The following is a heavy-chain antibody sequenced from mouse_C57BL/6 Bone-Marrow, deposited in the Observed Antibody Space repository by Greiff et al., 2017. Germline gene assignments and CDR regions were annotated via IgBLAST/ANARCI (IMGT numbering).Heavy chain of an antibody. D-gene: IGHD2-1*01. J-gene: IGHJ4*01. CDR2: ISSGGDYI. CDR1: GFTFSSYA. V-gene: IGHV5-9-1*02. CDR3: TRAYGNYVMDY. Sequence: EVQLQESGEGLVKPGGSLKLSCAASGFTFSSYAMSWVRQTPEKRLEWVAYISSGGDYIYYADTVKGRFTISRDNARNTLYLQMSSLKSEDTAMYYCTRAYGNYVMDYWGQGTSVTVSS.